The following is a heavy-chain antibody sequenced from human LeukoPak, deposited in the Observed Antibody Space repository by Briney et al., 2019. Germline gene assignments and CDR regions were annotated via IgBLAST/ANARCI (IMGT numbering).Heavy chain of an antibody. V-gene: IGHV4-34*01. D-gene: IGHD2-15*01. Sequence: PSETLSLTCAVYGGSFSAYYWTWIRQPPGKGLEWIGEINHSGSTNYNPSLKSRVTISIDTSKNQFSLKLSSVTAADTAVYYCARSDIVVVVADTLRYDSSGHFDYWGQGTLVTVSS. CDR2: INHSGST. CDR3: ARSDIVVVVADTLRYDSSGHFDY. J-gene: IGHJ4*02. CDR1: GGSFSAYY.